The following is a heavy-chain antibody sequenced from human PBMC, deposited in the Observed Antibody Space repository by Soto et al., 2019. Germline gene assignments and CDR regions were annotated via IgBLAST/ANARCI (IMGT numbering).Heavy chain of an antibody. CDR3: ARSPGDSSSGYYYYYGMDV. D-gene: IGHD6-6*01. CDR1: GYSFTSYW. J-gene: IGHJ6*02. V-gene: IGHV5-51*01. Sequence: GESLKISCKGSGYSFTSYWIGWVRQMPGKGLEWMGIIYPGDSDTRYSPSFQGQVTISADKSISTAYLQWSSLKASDTAMYYCARSPGDSSSGYYYYYGMDVWGQGNTVTVSS. CDR2: IYPGDSDT.